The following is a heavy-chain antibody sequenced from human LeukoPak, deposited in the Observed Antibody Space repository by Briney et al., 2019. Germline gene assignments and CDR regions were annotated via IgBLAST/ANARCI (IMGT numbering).Heavy chain of an antibody. J-gene: IGHJ4*02. D-gene: IGHD4-17*01. CDR3: ASGGTTGMWTYIDY. Sequence: GTSVKVSCEASGYTFTSYAMNWVRQAPGQGLEWMGWINTNTGNPTYAQGFTGRFVFSLDTSVSTAYLQISSLKAEDTAVYYCASGGTTGMWTYIDYWGQGTLVTVSS. CDR1: GYTFTSYA. CDR2: INTNTGNP. V-gene: IGHV7-4-1*02.